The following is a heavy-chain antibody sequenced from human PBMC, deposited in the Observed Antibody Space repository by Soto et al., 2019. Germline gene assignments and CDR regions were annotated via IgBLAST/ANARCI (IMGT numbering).Heavy chain of an antibody. J-gene: IGHJ6*02. V-gene: IGHV1-58*01. CDR2: IVVGSGNT. Sequence: ASVKVSCKASGFTFTSSAVQWVRQARGQRLEWIGWIVVGSGNTNYAQKFQERVTITRDMSTSTAYVELSSLRSEDTAVYYCAADNNSGSYYYYYGMDVWGQGTTVTVSS. D-gene: IGHD1-26*01. CDR1: GFTFTSSA. CDR3: AADNNSGSYYYYYGMDV.